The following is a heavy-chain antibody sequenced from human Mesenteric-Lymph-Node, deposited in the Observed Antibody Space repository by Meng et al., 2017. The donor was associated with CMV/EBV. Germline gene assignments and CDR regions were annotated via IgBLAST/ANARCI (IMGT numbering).Heavy chain of an antibody. D-gene: IGHD3-3*01. Sequence: GESLKISCAASGFTVSSNYMSWVRQAPGKGLEWVSAISGSGGSTYYADSVKGRFTISRDNSKNTLYLQMNSLRAEDTAVYFCATGSQFYYDYWGQGTLVTVSS. V-gene: IGHV3-23*01. J-gene: IGHJ4*02. CDR2: ISGSGGST. CDR1: GFTVSSNY. CDR3: ATGSQFYYDY.